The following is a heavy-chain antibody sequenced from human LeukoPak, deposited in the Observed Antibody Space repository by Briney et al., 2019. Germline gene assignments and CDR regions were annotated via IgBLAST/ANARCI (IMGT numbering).Heavy chain of an antibody. CDR3: ARHSYSNYARY. D-gene: IGHD4-11*01. Sequence: ASVKISCKASGCTFSSYAISWVRQAPGQGLEWMGGSSPTLGTANSVQRFQGRARNTADESTCPAYLGLSSLRSEETAVYYCARHSYSNYARYWGQGTLVTVSS. J-gene: IGHJ4*02. CDR2: SSPTLGTA. V-gene: IGHV1-69*13. CDR1: GCTFSSYA.